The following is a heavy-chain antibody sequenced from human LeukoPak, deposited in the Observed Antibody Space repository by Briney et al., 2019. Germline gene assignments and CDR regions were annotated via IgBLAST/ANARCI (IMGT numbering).Heavy chain of an antibody. CDR1: GYTFTAYY. CDR2: INPKNGDT. V-gene: IGHV1-2*06. CDR3: ARDGGGDGGTSALDY. Sequence: ASVKVSCKASGYTFTAYYIHWVRQAPGQGLEWMGRINPKNGDTNYAQKFQGRVTMTRDMSTSTVYMELSSLRSEDTAVYYCARDGGGDGGTSALDYWGQGTLVTVSS. J-gene: IGHJ4*02. D-gene: IGHD4-23*01.